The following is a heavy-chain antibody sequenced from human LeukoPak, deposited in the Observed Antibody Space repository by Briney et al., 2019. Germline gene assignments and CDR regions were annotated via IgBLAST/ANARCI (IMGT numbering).Heavy chain of an antibody. CDR1: EGTFSSYA. D-gene: IGHD4-23*01. CDR3: ARDHDYGGNLDY. CDR2: IIPIFGTA. Sequence: SVKVSCKASEGTFSSYAISWVRQAPGQGLEWMGRIIPIFGTANCAQKFQGRVTITTDESTSTAYMELSSLRSEDTAVYYCARDHDYGGNLDYWGQGTLVTVSS. V-gene: IGHV1-69*05. J-gene: IGHJ4*02.